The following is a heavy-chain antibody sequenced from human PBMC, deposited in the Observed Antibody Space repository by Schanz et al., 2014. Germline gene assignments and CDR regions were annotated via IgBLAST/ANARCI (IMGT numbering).Heavy chain of an antibody. J-gene: IGHJ4*02. CDR2: INQDGSDK. CDR3: ARDKGGYYPFDY. D-gene: IGHD3-22*01. Sequence: EVQLVESGGGLLQPGGSLRLSCAASGFTFGTFWMSWVRQAPGKGLEWVANINQDGSDKSYVDSVKGRFTISRDNAKNSLYLQMNSLRAEDTAVYYCARDKGGYYPFDYWGQGNLVTVSS. V-gene: IGHV3-7*01. CDR1: GFTFGTFW.